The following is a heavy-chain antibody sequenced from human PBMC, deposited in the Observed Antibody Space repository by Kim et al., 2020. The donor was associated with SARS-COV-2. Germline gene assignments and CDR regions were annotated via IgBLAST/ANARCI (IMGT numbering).Heavy chain of an antibody. Sequence: GSTNYNPSLTSRVTISVDTSKNQFSLKLSSVTAADTAVYYCARGAYYFDYWGQGTLVTVSS. CDR2: GST. CDR3: ARGAYYFDY. J-gene: IGHJ4*02. V-gene: IGHV4-34*01.